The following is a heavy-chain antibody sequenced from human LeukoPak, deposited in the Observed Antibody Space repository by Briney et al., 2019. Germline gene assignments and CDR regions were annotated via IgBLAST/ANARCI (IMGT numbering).Heavy chain of an antibody. CDR2: IYYSGST. D-gene: IGHD3-9*01. CDR1: GGSISSYY. J-gene: IGHJ4*02. Sequence: PSETLSLTCTVSGGSISSYYWSWIRQPPGKGLEGIGYIYYSGSTNYNPSLKSRVTISVDTSKNQFSLKLSSVTAADTAVYYCARAGGYYILTGYYRHYFDYGGQGTLVTVSS. V-gene: IGHV4-59*01. CDR3: ARAGGYYILTGYYRHYFDY.